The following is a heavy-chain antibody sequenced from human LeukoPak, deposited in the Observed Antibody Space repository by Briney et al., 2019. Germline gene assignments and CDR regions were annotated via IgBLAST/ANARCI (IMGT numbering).Heavy chain of an antibody. Sequence: NSSETLSLTCTVSGASISSSSYYWGWIPQPPGKGLEWIGSIYYSGSTYYNPSLKIRVTISVDTSKNQFSLKLSSVTAADTAVYYCAIHVGTHNAQGYWGQGTLVTVSS. CDR2: IYYSGST. V-gene: IGHV4-39*01. J-gene: IGHJ4*02. D-gene: IGHD1-26*01. CDR3: AIHVGTHNAQGY. CDR1: GASISSSSYY.